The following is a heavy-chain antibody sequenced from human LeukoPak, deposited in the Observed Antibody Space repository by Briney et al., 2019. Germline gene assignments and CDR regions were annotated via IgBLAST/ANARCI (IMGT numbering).Heavy chain of an antibody. V-gene: IGHV3-49*03. CDR2: IRSSIYGGTP. CDR3: SRGWGNGNDLRPDY. Sequence: QAGGSLRLSCTSSGFTFREFAVSWFRQAPGKGLEWIGFIRSSIYGGTPKAAASVKGRFIFSRDDSKGVAYLRMNSLKTEDTAVYYCSRGWGNGNDLRPDYWGQGTLVTVSS. CDR1: GFTFREFA. J-gene: IGHJ4*02. D-gene: IGHD1-1*01.